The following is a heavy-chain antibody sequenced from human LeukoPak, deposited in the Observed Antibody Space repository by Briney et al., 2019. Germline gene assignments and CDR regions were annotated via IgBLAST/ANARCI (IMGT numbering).Heavy chain of an antibody. D-gene: IGHD3-3*01. V-gene: IGHV3-48*01. CDR3: ARSFPAAQTYYDLWSGYSLGKLHPDY. J-gene: IGHJ4*02. CDR1: GFTFSSYS. CDR2: ISSSSSTI. Sequence: PGGSLRLSCAASGFTFSSYSMNWVRQAPGKGLEWVSYISSSSSTIYYADSVKGRFTISRDNAKNSPSMPISSLRAEDTALYSCARSFPAAQTYYDLWSGYSLGKLHPDYWGQGTLVTVSS.